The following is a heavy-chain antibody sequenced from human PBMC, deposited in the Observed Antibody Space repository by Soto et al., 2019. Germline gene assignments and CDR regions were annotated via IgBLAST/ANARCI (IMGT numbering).Heavy chain of an antibody. CDR2: ISASNGNI. J-gene: IGHJ4*02. D-gene: IGHD6-13*01. CDR1: GYTFTTYG. Sequence: ASVKVSCXASGYTFTTYGISWVRQAPGQGLEWMGWISASNGNIYYGQKFQGRVTMTTDSFASTAYMELSSLTSDDPAVYYFASALPYSSSGDSWGRGTLVPVSS. V-gene: IGHV1-18*01. CDR3: ASALPYSSSGDS.